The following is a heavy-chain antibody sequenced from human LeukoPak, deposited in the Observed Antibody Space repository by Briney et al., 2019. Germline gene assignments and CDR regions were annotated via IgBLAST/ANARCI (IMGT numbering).Heavy chain of an antibody. V-gene: IGHV4-59*08. CDR1: GGSISNYY. D-gene: IGHD3-9*01. J-gene: IGHJ3*02. CDR3: ARQGYDILTGYIDAFDI. Sequence: PSETQSLTCTVSGGSISNYYWSWIRQPPGKGLEWIGYISYSGGTNYNPSLKSRVTISIDTSKNQFSLKLRSVIAADTAIYYCARQGYDILTGYIDAFDIWGQGTMVTVSS. CDR2: ISYSGGT.